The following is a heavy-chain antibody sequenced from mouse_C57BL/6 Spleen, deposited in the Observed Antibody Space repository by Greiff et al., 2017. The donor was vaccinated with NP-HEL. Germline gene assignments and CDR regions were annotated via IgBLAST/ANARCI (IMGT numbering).Heavy chain of an antibody. CDR3: ASLKPYYGSS. V-gene: IGHV3-6*01. J-gene: IGHJ2*01. CDR1: GYSITSGYY. Sequence: EVKLMESGPGLVKPSQSLSLTCSVTGYSITSGYYWNWIRQFPGNKLEWMGYISYDGSNNYNPSLKNRISITRDTSKNQFFLKLNSVTTEDTATYYCASLKPYYGSSWGQGTTLTVSS. CDR2: ISYDGSN. D-gene: IGHD1-1*01.